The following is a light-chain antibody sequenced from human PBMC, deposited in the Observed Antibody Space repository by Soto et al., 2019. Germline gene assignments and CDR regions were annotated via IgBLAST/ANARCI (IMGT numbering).Light chain of an antibody. CDR1: QDISSA. Sequence: THSPSSLSASVGDRVTITCRASQDISSALAWYQQKPGKAPKLLMNDASSLESGVPSRFGGSGSGADFTLTISSLQTEDFATYYCQHFNNYPTFGQGTRLEIK. V-gene: IGKV1D-13*01. CDR2: DAS. J-gene: IGKJ5*01. CDR3: QHFNNYPT.